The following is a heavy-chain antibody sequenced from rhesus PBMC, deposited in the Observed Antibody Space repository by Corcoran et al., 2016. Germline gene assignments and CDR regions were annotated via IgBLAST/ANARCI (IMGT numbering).Heavy chain of an antibody. Sequence: QLRLQESGPGLVKPSETLSLTCAVSGGSISSNYWSWIRQPPGKGLEWIGRISGRGGSTDYNPSLKSRVTSSTDTSKNQFSLKRSSGPAADTAGYYCARGGGWADYWGRGVLVTVSS. J-gene: IGHJ4*01. CDR2: ISGRGGST. CDR3: ARGGGWADY. CDR1: GGSISSNY. D-gene: IGHD6-31*01. V-gene: IGHV4-173*01.